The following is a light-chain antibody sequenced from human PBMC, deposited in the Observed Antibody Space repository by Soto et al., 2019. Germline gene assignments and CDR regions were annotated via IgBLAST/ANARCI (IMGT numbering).Light chain of an antibody. Sequence: EIVMTQSPLSLPVTPGEPASISCRSSASLLHSNGYNCLDWYVQKPGQSPQLLIYFGSYRASGVPDRFSGSGSCTDFTLKISRVEAEDVGVYYCMQALQTPLTFGGGTKVEIK. CDR3: MQALQTPLT. J-gene: IGKJ4*01. CDR1: ASLLHSNGYNC. CDR2: FGS. V-gene: IGKV2-28*01.